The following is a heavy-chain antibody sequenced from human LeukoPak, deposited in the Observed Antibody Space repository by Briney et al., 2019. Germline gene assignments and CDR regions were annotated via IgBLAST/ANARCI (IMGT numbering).Heavy chain of an antibody. Sequence: PSETLSLTCTVSGGSVSSYYWSWIRQPPGKGLEWMGYIYYSGSTNYNPSLKSRVTISVDTSKNQFSLKLSSVTAADTAVYYCARGWESGSSYNWFDPWGQGTLVTVSS. CDR3: ARGWESGSSYNWFDP. D-gene: IGHD3-3*01. V-gene: IGHV4-59*02. CDR1: GGSVSSYY. CDR2: IYYSGST. J-gene: IGHJ5*02.